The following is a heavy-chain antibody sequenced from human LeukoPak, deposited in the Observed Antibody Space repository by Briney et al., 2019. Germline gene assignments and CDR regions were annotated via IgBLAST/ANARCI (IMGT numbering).Heavy chain of an antibody. Sequence: SVKVSCKASGGTFSSYAISWVRQAPGQGLEWMGGIIPIFGTANYAQKLQGRVTITADESTSTAYMELSSLRSEDTAVYYCARGPRVWTDMYYYGMDVWGQGTTVTVSS. CDR2: IIPIFGTA. CDR3: ARGPRVWTDMYYYGMDV. CDR1: GGTFSSYA. V-gene: IGHV1-69*13. J-gene: IGHJ6*02. D-gene: IGHD3/OR15-3a*01.